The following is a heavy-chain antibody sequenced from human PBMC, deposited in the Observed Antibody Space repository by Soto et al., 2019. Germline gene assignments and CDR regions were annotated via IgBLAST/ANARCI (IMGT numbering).Heavy chain of an antibody. D-gene: IGHD6-13*01. CDR1: GGSISSSSYY. V-gene: IGHV4-39*01. CDR2: IYYSGST. Sequence: SETLSLTCTVSGGSISSSSYYWGWIRQPPGKGLEWIGSIYYSGSTYYNPSLKSRVTISVDTSKNQFSLKLSSVTAADTAVYYCARSQQLPYYYYYYLDIWGKGTTVTVSS. CDR3: ARSQQLPYYYYYYLDI. J-gene: IGHJ6*03.